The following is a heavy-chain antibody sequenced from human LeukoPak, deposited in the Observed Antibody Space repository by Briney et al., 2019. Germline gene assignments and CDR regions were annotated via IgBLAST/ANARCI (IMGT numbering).Heavy chain of an antibody. Sequence: GASVKVSCKASGYTFTSYDINWVRQATGQGLEWMGCMNPNSGNTGYAQKFQGRATMTRNTSINTAYMELSSLRSEDTAVYYCARGYCSSTRCSHWFDPWGQGTLVTVSS. CDR3: ARGYCSSTRCSHWFDP. J-gene: IGHJ5*02. V-gene: IGHV1-8*01. CDR1: GYTFTSYD. CDR2: MNPNSGNT. D-gene: IGHD2-2*01.